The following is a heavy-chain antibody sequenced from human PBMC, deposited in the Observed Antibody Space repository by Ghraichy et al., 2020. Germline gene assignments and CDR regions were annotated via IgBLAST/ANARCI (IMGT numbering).Heavy chain of an antibody. V-gene: IGHV4-59*01. Sequence: SETLSLTCSVSGGSISSYYWSWIRQPPGKGLEWIGFVTLSGNTNYNPSLKSRVTISVDRSKNKFSLNLKSVTTADTAVYYCARSPGLLDSGEYQYYFDYWRQGTRVTVSS. CDR1: GGSISSYY. CDR3: ARSPGLLDSGEYQYYFDY. D-gene: IGHD3-22*01. CDR2: VTLSGNT. J-gene: IGHJ4*02.